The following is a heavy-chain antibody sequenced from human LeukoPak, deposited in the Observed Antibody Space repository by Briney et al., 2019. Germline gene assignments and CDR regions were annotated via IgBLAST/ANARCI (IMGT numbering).Heavy chain of an antibody. Sequence: GGSLRLSCAASGFTFSGSAMHWVRQAPGKGLEWVAVIWYDGSNKQYGDSVKGRFTISRGNSKNTLYLEMNSLRAEDTAVYYCARSYDRSGYYFRMVEYWGQGTLVTVSS. CDR1: GFTFSGSA. V-gene: IGHV3-33*08. J-gene: IGHJ4*02. CDR3: ARSYDRSGYYFRMVEY. D-gene: IGHD3-22*01. CDR2: IWYDGSNK.